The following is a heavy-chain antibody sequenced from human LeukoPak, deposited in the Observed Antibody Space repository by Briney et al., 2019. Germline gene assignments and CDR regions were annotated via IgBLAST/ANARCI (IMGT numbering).Heavy chain of an antibody. V-gene: IGHV7-4-1*01. CDR1: GYTFTSYA. J-gene: IGHJ5*02. Sequence: GASVKVSCKASGYTFTSYAMNWVRQAPGQGLEWMGWINTNTGNPTYAEGFTGRFAFSLDTSVRTAYLQIYSLKAEDTGVYYCARGVGYCSDGSCAFDPWGQGTLVTVSS. CDR3: ARGVGYCSDGSCAFDP. CDR2: INTNTGNP. D-gene: IGHD2-15*01.